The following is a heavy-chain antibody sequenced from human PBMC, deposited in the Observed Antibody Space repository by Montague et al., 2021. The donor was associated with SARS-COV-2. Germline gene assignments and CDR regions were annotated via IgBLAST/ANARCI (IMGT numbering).Heavy chain of an antibody. V-gene: IGHV2-70*01. Sequence: VKPTQTLTLTCTFSGFSLSTSGMCVSRIRQPPGKALEWLALIDWDDDKYYSTSLKTRLTISKDTSKNQVVLTMTNMDPVDTATYYCARMVTIFSLGGYYYYGMDVWGQGTTVTVSS. CDR1: GFSLSTSGMC. D-gene: IGHD3-9*01. J-gene: IGHJ6*02. CDR3: ARMVTIFSLGGYYYYGMDV. CDR2: IDWDDDK.